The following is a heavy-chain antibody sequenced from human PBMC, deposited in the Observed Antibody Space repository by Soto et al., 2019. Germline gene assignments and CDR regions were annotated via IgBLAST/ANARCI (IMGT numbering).Heavy chain of an antibody. Sequence: QVQLVESGGGVVQPGRSLRLSCAASGFTFSSYGMHWVRQAPGKGLEWVAVISYDGSNKYYADSVKGRFTISRDNSKNTLYLQMNSPRAEDTAVYYCAKGYCSGGSCPIFDYWGQGTLVTVSS. CDR1: GFTFSSYG. CDR3: AKGYCSGGSCPIFDY. J-gene: IGHJ4*02. V-gene: IGHV3-30*18. CDR2: ISYDGSNK. D-gene: IGHD2-15*01.